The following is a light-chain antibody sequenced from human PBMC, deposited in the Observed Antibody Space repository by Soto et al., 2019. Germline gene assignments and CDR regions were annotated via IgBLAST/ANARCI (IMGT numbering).Light chain of an antibody. CDR2: YAS. CDR1: QSISSN. J-gene: IGKJ4*01. V-gene: IGKV3-15*01. Sequence: EIVMKNSPATLSVSQGGRATLSCRASQSISSNLAWYQQKPGQAPRLLIYYASTRATGIPARFSGSGSGTEFTLTISSLQSEDFAVYYCQQYSNWPLTFVGG. CDR3: QQYSNWPLT.